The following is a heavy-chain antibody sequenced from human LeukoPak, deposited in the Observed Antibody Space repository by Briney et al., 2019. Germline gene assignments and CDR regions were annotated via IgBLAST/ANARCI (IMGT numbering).Heavy chain of an antibody. CDR2: IYSGGST. J-gene: IGHJ4*02. Sequence: GGSLRLSCAASGFTVSSKYMSWVRQAPGKGLEWVSVIYSGGSTFYADSVKGRFTISRDNSKNTLYLQMNGLRVEDTAVYYCAKGDEVCDSWGQGTLVTVSS. V-gene: IGHV3-66*01. CDR3: AKGDEVCDS. CDR1: GFTVSSKY.